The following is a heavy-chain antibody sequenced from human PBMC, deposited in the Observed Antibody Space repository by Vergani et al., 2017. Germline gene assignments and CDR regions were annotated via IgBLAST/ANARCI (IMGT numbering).Heavy chain of an antibody. CDR1: GGSIRSTFYY. J-gene: IGHJ6*03. CDR2: IYYSGST. D-gene: IGHD6-13*01. Sequence: QLQLQESDPGLVKPSETLSLTCTVSGGSIRSTFYYWGWIRQPPGKGLEWIGTIYYSGSTYYIPSLKSRVTISVNTSKNQFSLKLNSVTAADTAVYYCARHKEQLVPGNYYYYYYMDVWGKGTTVTVSS. V-gene: IGHV4-39*01. CDR3: ARHKEQLVPGNYYYYYYMDV.